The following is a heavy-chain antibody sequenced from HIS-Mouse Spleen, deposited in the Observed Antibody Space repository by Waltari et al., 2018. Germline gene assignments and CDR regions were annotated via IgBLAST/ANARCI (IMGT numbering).Heavy chain of an antibody. CDR3: ARATIAVAGTGPYYFDY. CDR2: ISSSSSYI. V-gene: IGHV3-21*01. CDR1: GFTFSSYS. Sequence: EVQLVESGGGLVKPGGSLRLSCAASGFTFSSYSMNWVRQAPGKGLEWVSSISSSSSYIYYADSVKGRFTISRDNAKNSLYLQMNSLRAEDTAVYYCARATIAVAGTGPYYFDYWGQGTLVTVSS. D-gene: IGHD6-19*01. J-gene: IGHJ4*02.